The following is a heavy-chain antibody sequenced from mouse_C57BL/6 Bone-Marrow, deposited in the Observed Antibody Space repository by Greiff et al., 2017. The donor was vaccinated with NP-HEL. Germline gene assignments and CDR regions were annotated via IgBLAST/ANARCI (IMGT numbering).Heavy chain of an antibody. CDR2: INPSSGYT. CDR3: ARRAYYSKVYFDY. D-gene: IGHD2-5*01. V-gene: IGHV1-7*01. CDR1: GYTFTSYW. J-gene: IGHJ2*01. Sequence: VQLQQSGAELAKPGASVKLSCEASGYTFTSYWMHWVKQRPGQGLEWIGYINPSSGYTKYNQKFKDKATLTADKSSSTDYMQLSSLEYEESAVYYGARRAYYSKVYFDYWGKGTTLTVSS.